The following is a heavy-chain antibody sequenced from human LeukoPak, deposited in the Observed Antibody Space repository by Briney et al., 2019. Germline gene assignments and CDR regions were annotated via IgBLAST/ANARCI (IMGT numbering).Heavy chain of an antibody. D-gene: IGHD4-17*01. CDR3: ARDRYGDYAREY. CDR2: ISSSSSTM. Sequence: GGSLRLSCAASGFTFSSYSMNWVRQAPGKGLEWVSYISSSSSTMYYADSVKGRFTISRDNARNSLYLQLTSLRDEDAAVYYCARDRYGDYAREYWGQGTLVTVSS. V-gene: IGHV3-48*02. CDR1: GFTFSSYS. J-gene: IGHJ4*02.